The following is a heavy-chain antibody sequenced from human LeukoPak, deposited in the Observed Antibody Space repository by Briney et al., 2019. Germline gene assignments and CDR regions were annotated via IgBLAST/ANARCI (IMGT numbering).Heavy chain of an antibody. CDR1: GFTVSSNY. D-gene: IGHD3-10*01. J-gene: IGHJ4*02. CDR3: ARVINRGYGSGLDY. CDR2: IYNGGTT. Sequence: GGSLRLSCAASGFTVSSNYMSWVRQAPGKGPEWVSVIYNGGTTYYADSVKGRFTTSRHNSGNTLNLQMNSLRAEDTAVYYCARVINRGYGSGLDYWGQGALVTVSS. V-gene: IGHV3-53*01.